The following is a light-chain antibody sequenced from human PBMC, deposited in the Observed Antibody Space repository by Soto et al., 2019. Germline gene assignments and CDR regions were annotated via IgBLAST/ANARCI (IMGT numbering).Light chain of an antibody. CDR1: QSISSW. CDR3: QQYNSFSWT. V-gene: IGKV1-5*03. J-gene: IGKJ1*01. CDR2: KAS. Sequence: DIQMTQSPSTLSASVGDRVTITCRASQSISSWLAWYQQKPGKAPKLLIYKASSLEVGVPSRFSGSGSGTEFTLTISSLQPDDFETYYCQQYNSFSWTFGQGTKV.